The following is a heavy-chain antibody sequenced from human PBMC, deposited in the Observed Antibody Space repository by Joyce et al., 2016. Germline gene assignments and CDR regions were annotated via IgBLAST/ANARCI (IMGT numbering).Heavy chain of an antibody. CDR1: GFTFSSYA. J-gene: IGHJ4*02. V-gene: IGHV3-23*01. D-gene: IGHD1-7*01. CDR2: ISGSGGST. CDR3: AKPSYNWNYHY. Sequence: EVQLLESGGGLVQPGGSLRLSCAASGFTFSSYAMSWVRQAAGKGLEWVAAISGSGGSTYYADSVKGRFTISRDNSKNTLYLQMNSLRAEDTAVYYCAKPSYNWNYHYWGQGTLVTVSS.